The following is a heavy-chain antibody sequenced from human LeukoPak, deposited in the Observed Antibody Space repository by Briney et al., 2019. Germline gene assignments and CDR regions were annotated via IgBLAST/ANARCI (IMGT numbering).Heavy chain of an antibody. CDR2: ISSSSSYI. CDR3: ARGPTGSSWYVWVDY. Sequence: GGSLGLSRAASGFNFSSYSMNWVRQAPGKGREWVSSISSSSSYIYYTDSVKGRFTISRDSAKNSLYLQMNSLRAEDTALYYCARGPTGSSWYVWVDYWGQGTLVTVSS. V-gene: IGHV3-21*01. D-gene: IGHD6-13*01. J-gene: IGHJ4*02. CDR1: GFNFSSYS.